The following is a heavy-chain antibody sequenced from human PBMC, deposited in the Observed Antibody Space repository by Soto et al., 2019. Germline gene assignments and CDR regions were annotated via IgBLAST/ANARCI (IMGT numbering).Heavy chain of an antibody. V-gene: IGHV4-4*07. CDR1: GGSITSYR. J-gene: IGHJ4*01. D-gene: IGHD6-19*01. Sequence: SETLSLTCKVSGGSITSYRWSWIRQSAGKGLEWIGRINTSGNTHYNPSLKSRVTVSIDTSQNQFFLTVTSVTAADSAVYYCARVHVMVVAGSTFDYWGHGTLVTVSS. CDR2: INTSGNT. CDR3: ARVHVMVVAGSTFDY.